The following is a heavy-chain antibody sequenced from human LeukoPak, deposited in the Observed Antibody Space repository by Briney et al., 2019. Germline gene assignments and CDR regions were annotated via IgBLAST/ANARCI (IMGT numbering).Heavy chain of an antibody. CDR3: ARGVEPLAANTLAY. CDR2: LYSGGNT. D-gene: IGHD1-14*01. Sequence: PGGSLRLSCAASGFTLITNDMTWVRQAPGKGLEWGSVLYSGGNTKYADSVQGRFTISRDNSKNTLYLEMNSLSPDDTAVYYCARGVEPLAANTLAYWGQGTLVTVSS. CDR1: GFTLITND. J-gene: IGHJ4*02. V-gene: IGHV3-53*01.